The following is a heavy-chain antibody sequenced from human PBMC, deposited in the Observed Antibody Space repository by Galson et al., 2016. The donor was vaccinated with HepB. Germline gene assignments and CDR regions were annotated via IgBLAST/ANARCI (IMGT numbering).Heavy chain of an antibody. Sequence: SLRLSCAASGFTFRNYALSWVRRAPGKGLEWVSHIDGPTPNTHYADSLRGRFSIYRDNSRDTLYLQMVSLTAEDSAIYYCTTWQSHHFDYCGQGPRVTVSS. CDR1: GFTFRNYA. CDR3: TTWQSHHFDY. D-gene: IGHD6-19*01. CDR2: IDGPTPNT. J-gene: IGHJ4*02. V-gene: IGHV3-23*01.